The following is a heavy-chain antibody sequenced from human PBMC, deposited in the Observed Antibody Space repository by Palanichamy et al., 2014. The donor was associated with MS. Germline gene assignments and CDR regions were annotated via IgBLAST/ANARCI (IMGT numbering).Heavy chain of an antibody. CDR1: GGPFSDYY. V-gene: IGHV4-34*01. D-gene: IGHD3-10*01. CDR2: INHSGST. CDR3: ASRVGRGKYYFDS. Sequence: QVQLQQWGAGLLNSSETLSLTCAVYGGPFSDYYCSWIRQTPGKGLEWIGEINHSGSTNYNPSLKSRVSLSVDSFKSQFSLKLSSVIAADTAVYYCASRVGRGKYYFDSWGRGTLVTVSS. J-gene: IGHJ4*02.